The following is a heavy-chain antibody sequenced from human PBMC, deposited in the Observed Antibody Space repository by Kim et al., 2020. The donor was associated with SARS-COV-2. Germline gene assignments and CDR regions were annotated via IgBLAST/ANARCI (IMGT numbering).Heavy chain of an antibody. CDR2: ISSSSSYI. V-gene: IGHV3-21*01. J-gene: IGHJ1*01. CDR3: ARDSGDYGFQY. D-gene: IGHD4-17*01. Sequence: GGSLRLSCAASGFTFTNYSMHWVRQAPGKGLEWVSSISSSSSYIYYADSVKGRFTFSRDNAKNSLYLQMNSLRAEDTAVYYCARDSGDYGFQYWGQGTLVTVSS. CDR1: GFTFTNYS.